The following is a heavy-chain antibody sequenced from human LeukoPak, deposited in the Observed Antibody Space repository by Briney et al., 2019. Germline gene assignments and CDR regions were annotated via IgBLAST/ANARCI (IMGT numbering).Heavy chain of an antibody. V-gene: IGHV3-23*01. CDR2: ISGSAGST. Sequence: GGSLRLSCAASGFTFSSYSMNWVRQAPGKGLEWVSTISGSAGSTYYADSVKGRFTISRDDPHNTLYLQMNSLRAEDTAVYFCARGGVDYYGSGTYYLMYYFDYWGQGALVTVSS. CDR1: GFTFSSYS. D-gene: IGHD3-10*01. J-gene: IGHJ4*02. CDR3: ARGGVDYYGSGTYYLMYYFDY.